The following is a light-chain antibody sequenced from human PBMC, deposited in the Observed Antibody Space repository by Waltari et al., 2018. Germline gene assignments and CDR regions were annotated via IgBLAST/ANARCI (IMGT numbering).Light chain of an antibody. CDR2: GRN. J-gene: IGLJ3*02. CDR1: SLSGYY. Sequence: SSELTQDPAVSVALGPTVRITCQGDSLSGYYGSWYQQKPGQSPVLLVYGRNNRPSGIPDRFSGSSSGNTISLTITGAQAEDEADYYCDCRDSSRRHVVFGGGTRLTVL. CDR3: DCRDSSRRHVV. V-gene: IGLV3-19*01.